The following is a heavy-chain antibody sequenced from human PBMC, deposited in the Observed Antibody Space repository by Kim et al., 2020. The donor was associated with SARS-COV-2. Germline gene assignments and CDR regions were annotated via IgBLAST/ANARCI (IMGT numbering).Heavy chain of an antibody. CDR3: AKGLFGELLD. V-gene: IGHV3-9*01. D-gene: IGHD3-10*02. J-gene: IGHJ4*02. Sequence: SIGYADSVKGRSNISRDNAKNSLYLQMNSLRAEDTALYYCAKGLFGELLDWGQGTLVTVSS. CDR2: SI.